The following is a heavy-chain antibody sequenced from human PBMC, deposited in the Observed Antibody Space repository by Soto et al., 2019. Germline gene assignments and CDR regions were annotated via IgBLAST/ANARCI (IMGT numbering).Heavy chain of an antibody. CDR3: AHRRRDRSDWYGGNFDY. D-gene: IGHD6-13*01. V-gene: IGHV2-5*02. CDR1: GFSLTTNGVG. CDR2: LYWDDDK. Sequence: QITLKESGPTLVEPTQTLTLTCSFSGFSLTTNGVGVGWIRQSPGKALEWLALLYWDDDKRYNPSLESRLTITSDTSKPHVVLIMTNMGPVDTGTYYCAHRRRDRSDWYGGNFDYWGQGTLVTVSS. J-gene: IGHJ4*02.